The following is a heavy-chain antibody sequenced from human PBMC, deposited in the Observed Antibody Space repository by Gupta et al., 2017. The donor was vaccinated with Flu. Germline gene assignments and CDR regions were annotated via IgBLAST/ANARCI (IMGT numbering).Heavy chain of an antibody. J-gene: IGHJ4*02. D-gene: IGHD2-15*01. CDR1: GGSFNGYY. CDR3: ARGPNYCSGGTCYSRYFDY. Sequence: QVQLQQWGAGLLKPSETLSLTCAVYGGSFNGYYWIWIRQPPGKGLEWIGEINHSGSTNYNPSLKSRVTISVDTSKNQFSLKLSSVTAADTAVYYCARGPNYCSGGTCYSRYFDYWGQGTLVTVSS. CDR2: INHSGST. V-gene: IGHV4-34*01.